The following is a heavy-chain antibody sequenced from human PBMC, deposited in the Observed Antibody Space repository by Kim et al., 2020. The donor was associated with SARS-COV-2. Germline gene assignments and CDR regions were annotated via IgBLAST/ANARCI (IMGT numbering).Heavy chain of an antibody. CDR1: GYSFTSYW. CDR2: IDPSDSYT. D-gene: IGHD3-16*01. Sequence: GESLKISCKGSGYSFTSYWITWVRQMPGKGLEWMGRIDPSDSYTNYSPSFQGHVTISADKSISTAYLQWSSLKTSDTAMYYCARRKGGGFDPWGQGTLVTVSS. CDR3: ARRKGGGFDP. V-gene: IGHV5-10-1*01. J-gene: IGHJ5*02.